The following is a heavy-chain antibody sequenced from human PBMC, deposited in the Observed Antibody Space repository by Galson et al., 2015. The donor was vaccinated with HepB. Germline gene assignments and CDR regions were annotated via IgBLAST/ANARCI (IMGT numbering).Heavy chain of an antibody. CDR3: ARGYDILTGGD. V-gene: IGHV5-10-1*01. D-gene: IGHD3-9*01. CDR1: GNSFTGLW. Sequence: QSGAEVKKPGESLRISCKHSGNSFTGLWITWVRQMPRKGLEWMGRIDPIDSYSEYNPSFEGHVTISADTSITTAYLQWSSLKASDTAIYYCARGYDILTGGDWGQGTLVTVSS. J-gene: IGHJ4*02. CDR2: IDPIDSYS.